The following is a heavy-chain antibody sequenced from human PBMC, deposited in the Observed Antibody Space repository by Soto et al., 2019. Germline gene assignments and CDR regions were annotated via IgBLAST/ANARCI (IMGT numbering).Heavy chain of an antibody. Sequence: QVQLVESGGGVVQPGRSLRLSCAASGFTFSTYGMHWVRQAPGKGLEWVAVISYDGVNKYYADSVKGRFTISRDNSKNTRYLQMNSLRAEDTAVHYCAKSVYNWNDGFFDYWGQGTLVTVSS. CDR3: AKSVYNWNDGFFDY. J-gene: IGHJ4*02. CDR2: ISYDGVNK. CDR1: GFTFSTYG. D-gene: IGHD1-1*01. V-gene: IGHV3-30*18.